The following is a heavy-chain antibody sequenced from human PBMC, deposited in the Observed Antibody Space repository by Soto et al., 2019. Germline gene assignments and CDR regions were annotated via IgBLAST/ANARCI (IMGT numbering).Heavy chain of an antibody. CDR3: AKGYNLVGVTNDYSAAFDI. Sequence: EVKLVESGGGLVQPGRSLRLSCAASGFTFDDYAMHWVRQVPGKGLDWVSGISWNSGDIGYADSVKGRFTISRDNAKNSLYLQMNSLRAEDTAFYYCAKGYNLVGVTNDYSAAFDIWGQGTMVTVSS. D-gene: IGHD5-12*01. CDR1: GFTFDDYA. J-gene: IGHJ3*02. CDR2: ISWNSGDI. V-gene: IGHV3-9*01.